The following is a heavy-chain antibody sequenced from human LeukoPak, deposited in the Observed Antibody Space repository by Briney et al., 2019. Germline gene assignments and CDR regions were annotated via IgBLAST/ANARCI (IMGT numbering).Heavy chain of an antibody. CDR1: GFDFGAYE. V-gene: IGHV3-48*03. J-gene: IGHJ4*02. D-gene: IGHD3-22*01. CDR2: FAGSDTTK. Sequence: GGSLRLSCAAPGFDFGAYEMNWVRQAPGKGLEGVAYFAGSDTTKYYADSVRGRFTISRDNAKNSLYLQMNSLRAEDTALYYCTTLGYHLDSWGQGTLVTVSS. CDR3: TTLGYHLDS.